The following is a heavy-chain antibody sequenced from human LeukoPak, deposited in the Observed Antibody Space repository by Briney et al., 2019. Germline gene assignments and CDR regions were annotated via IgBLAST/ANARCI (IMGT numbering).Heavy chain of an antibody. CDR2: ISDSGSA. V-gene: IGHV4-59*01. CDR3: ARGVVTAIPFDY. Sequence: PSETLSLTCTVSGGSISNYYWTWIRQPPGKGLEWIGHISDSGSANYNPSLKSRVTISGDTSKNQVSLNLGSVTAADTAVYYCARGVVTAIPFDYWGQGTLVTVSS. J-gene: IGHJ4*02. D-gene: IGHD2-21*02. CDR1: GGSISNYY.